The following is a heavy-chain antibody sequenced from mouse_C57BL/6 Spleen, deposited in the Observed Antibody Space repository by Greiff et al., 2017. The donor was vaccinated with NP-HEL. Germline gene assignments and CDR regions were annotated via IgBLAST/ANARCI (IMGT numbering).Heavy chain of an antibody. J-gene: IGHJ2*01. CDR2: IYPGVGDT. CDR3: ARANDGSSYFDY. D-gene: IGHD1-1*01. V-gene: IGHV1-80*01. CDR1: GYAFSSYW. Sequence: VKLVESGAELVKPGASVKISCKASGYAFSSYWMNWVKQRPGKGLEWIGQIYPGVGDTNYNGTFKGQATLTADKSSSTAYMQLSSLTSEDSAVYFCARANDGSSYFDYWGQGTTLTVSS.